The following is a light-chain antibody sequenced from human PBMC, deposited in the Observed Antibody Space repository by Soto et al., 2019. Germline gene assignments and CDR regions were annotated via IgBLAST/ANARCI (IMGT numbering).Light chain of an antibody. Sequence: DIQMTQSPSTLSASVGDRVTITCRASEKINKWLAWYQQKPGKAPKLPISDASSLESGVPSRFSGSGSGTEFTLTISSLQPDDFATYYCQQCNSYPWTFGQGTKVEIK. J-gene: IGKJ1*01. V-gene: IGKV1-5*01. CDR2: DAS. CDR1: EKINKW. CDR3: QQCNSYPWT.